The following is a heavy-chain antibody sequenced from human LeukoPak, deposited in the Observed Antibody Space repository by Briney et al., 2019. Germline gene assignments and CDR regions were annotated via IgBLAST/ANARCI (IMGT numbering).Heavy chain of an antibody. V-gene: IGHV3-30*01. CDR3: VRRSGGFGKFDY. D-gene: IGHD1-26*01. Sequence: GGSLRLSCTASGFTFSDYAMHWVRQAPGKGLAGVALIIYDGSNEYYADSVKGRFTISRDNSKDTLYLQMNNLGVEDTAVYYCVRRSGGFGKFDYWGQGTLVTVSS. CDR1: GFTFSDYA. CDR2: IIYDGSNE. J-gene: IGHJ4*02.